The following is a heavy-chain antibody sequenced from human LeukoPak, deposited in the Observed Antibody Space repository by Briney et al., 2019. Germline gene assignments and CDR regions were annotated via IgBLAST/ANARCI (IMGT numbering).Heavy chain of an antibody. CDR3: VRLLDLDF. D-gene: IGHD1-1*01. Sequence: GGSLSVSCAASGLNFSNYWMHRVRQAPGKGPVLVSRINKDGGVTDYADSVKGRFTISRDNAKNTLYLQMNSLRIEDTAVYYCVRLLDLDFWGQGTLVTVSS. J-gene: IGHJ4*02. CDR2: INKDGGVT. CDR1: GLNFSNYW. V-gene: IGHV3-74*01.